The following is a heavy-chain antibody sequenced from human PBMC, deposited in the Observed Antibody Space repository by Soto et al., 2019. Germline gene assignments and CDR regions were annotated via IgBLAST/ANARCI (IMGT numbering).Heavy chain of an antibody. CDR2: MYYNGNT. CDR1: GGSFTSTNYF. D-gene: IGHD3-16*01. CDR3: ARLHNYDSREAPTPIFHP. V-gene: IGHV4-39*01. J-gene: IGHJ1*01. Sequence: QLQESGPGLVKPSETLSLTCTVSGGSFTSTNYFWGWIRQPPGKGLEWIGYMYYNGNTFYSPYLKHSVTMSVDMFKRQFSLDLSSVAAADTAMYYCARLHNYDSREAPTPIFHPWGLGAMVTVSS.